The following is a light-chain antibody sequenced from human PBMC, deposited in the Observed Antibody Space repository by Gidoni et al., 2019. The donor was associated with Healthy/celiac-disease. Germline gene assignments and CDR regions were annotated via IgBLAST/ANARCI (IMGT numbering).Light chain of an antibody. CDR1: QGISTY. J-gene: IGKJ1*01. CDR2: AAS. Sequence: DIQLTQSPSSLSASVGDRVTITCRASQGISTYLNWYQQKPGKAPKLLIYAASSLQSGVPSRFSGSGSGTDFTLTISSLQPEDFATYYCQQIYATPRTFGEGTKVEIK. CDR3: QQIYATPRT. V-gene: IGKV1-39*01.